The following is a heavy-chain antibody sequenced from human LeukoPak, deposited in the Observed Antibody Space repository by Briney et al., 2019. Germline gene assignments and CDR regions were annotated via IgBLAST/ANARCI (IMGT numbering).Heavy chain of an antibody. Sequence: PSETLSLTCTVSGGSISSGDYYWSWIRQPPGKGLEWIGYIYYSGSTYYNPSLKSRVTISVDTSKNQFSLKLSSVTAADTAVYYCARDRLTYYGMDVWGQGTTVTVSS. J-gene: IGHJ6*02. V-gene: IGHV4-30-4*01. CDR1: GGSISSGDYY. CDR3: ARDRLTYYGMDV. CDR2: IYYSGST. D-gene: IGHD3-16*01.